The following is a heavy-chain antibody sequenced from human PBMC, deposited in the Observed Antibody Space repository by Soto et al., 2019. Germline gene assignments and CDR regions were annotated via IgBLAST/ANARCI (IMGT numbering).Heavy chain of an antibody. CDR2: ISFSGNTI. D-gene: IGHD5-18*01. V-gene: IGHV3-48*02. Sequence: LRLSCAASGFTFDDYGMNWVRQAPGKRLEWVSFISFSGNTIYYADSVRGRFTISRDNAKSTLFLQMNSLRDDDTATYYCARRLDPLQYSDYWGRGTLVTVSS. J-gene: IGHJ4*02. CDR3: ARRLDPLQYSDY. CDR1: GFTFDDYG.